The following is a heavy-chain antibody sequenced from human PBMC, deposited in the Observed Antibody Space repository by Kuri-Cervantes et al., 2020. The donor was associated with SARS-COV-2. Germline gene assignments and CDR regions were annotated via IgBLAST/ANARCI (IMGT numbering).Heavy chain of an antibody. D-gene: IGHD3-3*01. Sequence: ETLSLTCAASGFTFSSYWMHWVRQAPGKGLVWVSRINSDGSSTSYADSVKGRFTISRDNAKNTLYLQMNSLRAEDTAVYYCAKDPTYYDFWSGPITFYWYFDLWGRGTLVTVSS. V-gene: IGHV3-74*01. J-gene: IGHJ2*01. CDR1: GFTFSSYW. CDR3: AKDPTYYDFWSGPITFYWYFDL. CDR2: INSDGSST.